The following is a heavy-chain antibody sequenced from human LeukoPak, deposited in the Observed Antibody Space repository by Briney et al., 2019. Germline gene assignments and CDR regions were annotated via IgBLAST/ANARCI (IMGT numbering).Heavy chain of an antibody. V-gene: IGHV4-4*07. CDR1: GGSISSYS. CDR3: ARTVVTLDWYFAL. J-gene: IGHJ2*01. CDR2: FYTSGTT. D-gene: IGHD4-23*01. Sequence: SETLSLTCSVSGGSISSYSWNWIRQPAGKGLEWIGRFYTSGTTNYNPSLKSRVTMSIDTSKNQVSLKMRSVTAADTAVYYCARTVVTLDWYFALWGRGTLVTVSS.